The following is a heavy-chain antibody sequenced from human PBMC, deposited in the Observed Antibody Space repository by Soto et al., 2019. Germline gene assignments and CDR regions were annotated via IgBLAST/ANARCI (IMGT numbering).Heavy chain of an antibody. Sequence: DVRLLESGGGFVQPGGSLRLSCAASQFTFSTYAITWVRQAPGKGLEWVSLISGSGGSTYYADSVKGRFTISRDNSKDTLYLQMDSLRADDTAVYYCAKVHGSRNYLNFPDYWGQGTLVTVSS. CDR3: AKVHGSRNYLNFPDY. D-gene: IGHD3-10*01. CDR1: QFTFSTYA. CDR2: ISGSGGST. J-gene: IGHJ4*02. V-gene: IGHV3-23*01.